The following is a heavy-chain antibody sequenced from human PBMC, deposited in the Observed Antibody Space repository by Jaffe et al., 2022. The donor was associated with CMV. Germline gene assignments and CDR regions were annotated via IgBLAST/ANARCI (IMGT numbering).Heavy chain of an antibody. Sequence: EVQLVESGGGLIQPGGSLRLSCAASGFTVSSDYMNWVRQAPGKGLEWVSTIYSSGSTYYADSVKGRFTISRDNSKNTLYLHMNSLRAEDTAVYYCARGNLGCDYWGQGTLVTVSS. CDR2: IYSSGST. CDR1: GFTVSSDY. D-gene: IGHD1-1*01. V-gene: IGHV3-53*01. CDR3: ARGNLGCDY. J-gene: IGHJ4*02.